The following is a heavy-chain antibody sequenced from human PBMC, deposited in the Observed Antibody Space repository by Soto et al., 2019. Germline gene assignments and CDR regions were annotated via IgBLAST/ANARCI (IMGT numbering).Heavy chain of an antibody. D-gene: IGHD3-16*01. CDR1: GFTFSTYN. V-gene: IGHV3-48*01. Sequence: EVQLVESGGDLVQPGGSLRLSCAASGFTFSTYNMNWVRQAPGKGLEWLSYISSGGTTTYYADSVEGRFTISRDNAKNSLHLQMNSLRAEDTAVYYCARGKGDAPCYYLDVWGRGTTVTVSS. CDR3: ARGKGDAPCYYLDV. CDR2: ISSGGTTT. J-gene: IGHJ6*03.